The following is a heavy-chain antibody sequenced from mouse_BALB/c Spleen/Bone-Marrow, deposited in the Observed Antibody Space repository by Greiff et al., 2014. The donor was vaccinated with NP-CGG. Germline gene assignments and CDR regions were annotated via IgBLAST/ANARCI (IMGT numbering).Heavy chain of an antibody. CDR1: GFTFSSFG. D-gene: IGHD1-2*01. Sequence: EVQLVESGGGLVQPGGSRKLSCAASGFTFSSFGMHWIRQAPEKGLEWVAYINGGSNTIYYADTVKGRFTISRDNPKNTLFLQMTSLRSEDTAMYFCARGTTALRYFDVRGAGTTVTVSS. J-gene: IGHJ1*01. CDR3: ARGTTALRYFDV. V-gene: IGHV5-17*02. CDR2: INGGSNTI.